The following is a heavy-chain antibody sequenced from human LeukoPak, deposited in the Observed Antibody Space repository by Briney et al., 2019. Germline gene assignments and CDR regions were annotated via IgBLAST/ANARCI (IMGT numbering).Heavy chain of an antibody. D-gene: IGHD1-1*01. V-gene: IGHV3-21*04. CDR2: ISSGTTYI. CDR3: AKATSYNWNGGYYFDY. Sequence: GGSLRLSCAASGFTFSSFGMNWVRQAPGKGLEWVSSISSGTTYIYYADSVKGRFTISRDSAKNSLYLQMNSLRAEDTALYYCAKATSYNWNGGYYFDYWGQGTLVTVSS. CDR1: GFTFSSFG. J-gene: IGHJ4*02.